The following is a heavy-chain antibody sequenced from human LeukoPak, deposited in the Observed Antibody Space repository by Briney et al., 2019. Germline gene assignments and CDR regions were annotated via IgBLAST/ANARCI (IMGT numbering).Heavy chain of an antibody. Sequence: PSETLSLTCTVSGYSISSGYYWGWIRQPPGKGLEWLGSIYHSGSTYYNPSLKSRVTISVDTSKNQFSLKLSPVTAADTAVYYCARTLGDYGSGSYYYWGQGTLVTVSS. J-gene: IGHJ4*02. V-gene: IGHV4-38-2*02. CDR2: IYHSGST. CDR3: ARTLGDYGSGSYYY. D-gene: IGHD3-10*01. CDR1: GYSISSGYY.